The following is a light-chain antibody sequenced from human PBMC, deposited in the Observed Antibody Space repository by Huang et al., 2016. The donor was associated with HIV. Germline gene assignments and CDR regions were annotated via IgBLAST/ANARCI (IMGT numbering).Light chain of an antibody. CDR3: QQRDSWPLT. Sequence: EIVLTQSPVTLSLSPGERATLSCRASQSVGHYLAWYQQKPGQAPRLLIYDASDRATGVPARFSGSGSGTDFTLSISSLELEDFAVYYCQQRDSWPLTFGPGTKVDIK. CDR2: DAS. CDR1: QSVGHY. J-gene: IGKJ3*01. V-gene: IGKV3-11*01.